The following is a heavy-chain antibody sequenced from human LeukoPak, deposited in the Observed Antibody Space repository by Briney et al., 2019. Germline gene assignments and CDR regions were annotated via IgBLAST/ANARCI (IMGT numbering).Heavy chain of an antibody. V-gene: IGHV1-18*01. Sequence: ASVKVSCKASGYTFPSYGISWVRQAPGQGLECMGWISAYNGNTDYAQKLQGRVTMTTDTSTSTAYMELRSLRSDDTAVYYCARDVLWFGSNWFDPWGQGTLVTVSS. D-gene: IGHD3-10*01. CDR1: GYTFPSYG. CDR2: ISAYNGNT. J-gene: IGHJ5*02. CDR3: ARDVLWFGSNWFDP.